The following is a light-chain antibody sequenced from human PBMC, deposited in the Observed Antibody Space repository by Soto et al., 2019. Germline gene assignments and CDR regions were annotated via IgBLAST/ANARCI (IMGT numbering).Light chain of an antibody. CDR3: QQYGSSLFT. V-gene: IGKV3-20*01. J-gene: IGKJ4*01. Sequence: EILMTQSPATLSVSPGERATLPCRASQRVGSNLAWYQQKPGQAPRLLIFGASSRATGIPARFSGSGSGTDFTLTISRLEPEDFAVSYCQQYGSSLFTFGGGTKVDI. CDR2: GAS. CDR1: QRVGSN.